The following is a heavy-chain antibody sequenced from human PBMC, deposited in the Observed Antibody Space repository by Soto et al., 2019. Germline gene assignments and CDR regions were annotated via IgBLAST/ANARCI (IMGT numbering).Heavy chain of an antibody. V-gene: IGHV3-21*01. CDR3: ARDLRDDFWSGYYYYYYYGLDV. CDR1: GFTFSSYS. CDR2: ISSSSSYI. Sequence: KPGGSLRLSCAASGFTFSSYSMNWVRQAPGKGLEWVSSISSSSSYIYYADSVKGRFTISRDNAKNSLYLQMNSLRAEDTAVYYCARDLRDDFWSGYYYYYYYGLDVWGQGITVTVSS. J-gene: IGHJ6*02. D-gene: IGHD3-3*01.